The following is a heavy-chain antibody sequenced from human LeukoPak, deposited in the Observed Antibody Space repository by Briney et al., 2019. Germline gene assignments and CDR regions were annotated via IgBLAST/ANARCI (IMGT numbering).Heavy chain of an antibody. CDR3: ARQNDFRLDY. CDR1: GSTFSSYW. V-gene: IGHV5-51*01. D-gene: IGHD3-3*01. CDR2: IYPGDSDT. Sequence: GESLKISCKGSGSTFSSYWIGWVRQMPRKGLEWMGIIYPGDSDTRYSPSLQGQVTISVDTSIGTAYLQWSSLKASDTAIYYCARQNDFRLDYWGQGTLVTVSS. J-gene: IGHJ4*02.